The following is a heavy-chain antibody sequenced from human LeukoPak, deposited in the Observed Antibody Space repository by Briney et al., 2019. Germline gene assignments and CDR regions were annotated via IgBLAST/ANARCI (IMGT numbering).Heavy chain of an antibody. CDR1: GGSISSGGYY. V-gene: IGHV4-31*03. J-gene: IGHJ4*02. Sequence: PSETLSLICTVSGGSISSGGYYWSWIRQHPGKGLEWIGYIYYSGSTYYNPSLKSRVTISVDTSKNQFSLKLNSVTAADTAVYYCARLGYSYGYFDYWGQGTLVTVSS. CDR2: IYYSGST. CDR3: ARLGYSYGYFDY. D-gene: IGHD5-18*01.